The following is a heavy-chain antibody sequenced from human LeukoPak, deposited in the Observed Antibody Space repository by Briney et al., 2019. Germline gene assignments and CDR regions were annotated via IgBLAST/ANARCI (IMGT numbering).Heavy chain of an antibody. V-gene: IGHV1-18*01. CDR3: AREPGYSSSHYYYYMDV. J-gene: IGHJ6*03. D-gene: IGHD6-13*01. CDR1: GYTFTSYG. CDR2: ISAYNGNT. Sequence: ASVKVSCKASGYTFTSYGISWVRQAPGQGLEWMGWISAYNGNTNYAQKLQGRVTMTTDTSTSTAYMELRSLRSDDTAVYYCAREPGYSSSHYYYYMDVWGKGTTVTVSS.